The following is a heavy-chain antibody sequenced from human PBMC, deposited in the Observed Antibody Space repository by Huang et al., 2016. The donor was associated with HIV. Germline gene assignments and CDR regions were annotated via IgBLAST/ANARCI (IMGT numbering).Heavy chain of an antibody. D-gene: IGHD6-6*01. CDR1: GYTFTDSN. CDR3: ARDWSFGSSTSPAD. J-gene: IGHJ4*02. Sequence: QVQLVQSGAEVKNPGASVRVSCKASGYTFTDSNIHWVRQAPGQGLEWRGWISPKRGGTIYSQRFQGRITMTRDTTISTVHMDLRRIQSDDTAVYFCARDWSFGSSTSPADWGQGTLVTVSS. V-gene: IGHV1-2*02. CDR2: ISPKRGGT.